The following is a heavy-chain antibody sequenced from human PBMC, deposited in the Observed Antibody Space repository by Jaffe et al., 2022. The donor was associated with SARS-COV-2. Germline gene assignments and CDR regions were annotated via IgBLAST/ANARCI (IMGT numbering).Heavy chain of an antibody. J-gene: IGHJ4*02. Sequence: QVQLVESGGGVVQPGRSLRLSCAASGFTFSSYGMHWVRQAPGKGLEWVAVIWYDGSNKYYADSVKGRFTISRDNSKNTLYLQMNSLRAEDTAVYYCARGERGYYDSSGYGYWGQGTLVTVSS. CDR3: ARGERGYYDSSGYGY. D-gene: IGHD3-22*01. CDR2: IWYDGSNK. CDR1: GFTFSSYG. V-gene: IGHV3-33*01.